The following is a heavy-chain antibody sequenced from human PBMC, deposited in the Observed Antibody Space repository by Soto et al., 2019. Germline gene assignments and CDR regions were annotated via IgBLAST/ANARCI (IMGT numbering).Heavy chain of an antibody. Sequence: SETLSLTCAVSSGSISSSNWWSWVRQPPGKGLEWIGEIYHSGSTNYNPSLKSRVTISVDKSKNQFSLKLSSVTAADTAVYYCARASRYCSGGSCYSRPPYYDSMDVWGKGTTVT. CDR1: SGSISSSNW. CDR2: IYHSGST. CDR3: ARASRYCSGGSCYSRPPYYDSMDV. J-gene: IGHJ6*03. V-gene: IGHV4-4*02. D-gene: IGHD2-15*01.